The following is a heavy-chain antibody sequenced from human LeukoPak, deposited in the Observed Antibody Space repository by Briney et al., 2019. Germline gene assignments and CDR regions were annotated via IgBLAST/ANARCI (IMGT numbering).Heavy chain of an antibody. Sequence: SETLSLTCTASGDSITNSYWNRIRQPPGRGLEWIGRISYGGSTNYNPSLKSRVIISRDTSKNQFSLELTSVTAADTAIYYCAKRIIEARENGDSNWLDPWGQGTLVTVSS. CDR3: AKRIIEARENGDSNWLDP. CDR1: GDSITNSY. D-gene: IGHD4-17*01. V-gene: IGHV4-59*08. CDR2: ISYGGST. J-gene: IGHJ5*01.